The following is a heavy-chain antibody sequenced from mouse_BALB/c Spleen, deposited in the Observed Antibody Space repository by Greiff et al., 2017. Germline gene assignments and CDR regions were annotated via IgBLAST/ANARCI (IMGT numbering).Heavy chain of an antibody. CDR2: IYPGNSDT. CDR3: TNLDGYYWYFDV. Sequence: EVQLQQSGTVLARPGASVKMSCKASGYTFTSYWMHWVKQRPGQGLEWIGAIYPGNSDTSYNQKFKGKAKLTAVTSTSTAYMELSSLTNEDSAVYYCTNLDGYYWYFDVWGAGTTVTVSS. D-gene: IGHD2-3*01. V-gene: IGHV1-5*01. J-gene: IGHJ1*01. CDR1: GYTFTSYW.